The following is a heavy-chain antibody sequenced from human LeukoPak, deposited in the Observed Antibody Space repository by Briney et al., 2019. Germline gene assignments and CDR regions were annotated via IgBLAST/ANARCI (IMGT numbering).Heavy chain of an antibody. J-gene: IGHJ5*02. V-gene: IGHV4-39*01. D-gene: IGHD2-2*01. CDR2: LYYSGST. Sequence: SETLSLTCTVSGGSISSSSYYWGWLRQPPGKGLEWIGSLYYSGSTYYNPSLKSRVTISVDTSKNQFSLKLSSVTAADTAVYYCVRHIVVVPAAMGWFDPWGQGTLATVSS. CDR3: VRHIVVVPAAMGWFDP. CDR1: GGSISSSSYY.